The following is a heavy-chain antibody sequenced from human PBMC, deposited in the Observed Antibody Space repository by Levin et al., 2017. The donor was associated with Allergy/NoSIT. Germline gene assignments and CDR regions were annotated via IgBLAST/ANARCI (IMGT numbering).Heavy chain of an antibody. CDR1: GFTFGDYA. Sequence: SLKISCAASGFTFGDYAMHWVRQAPGKGLEWVSGINWNRDKIGYADSVRARFTISRDNAKNSMDLQMNSLGPEDKALYYCAKGLNWGSPNTLDYWGQGTLVTVSS. D-gene: IGHD7-27*01. CDR3: AKGLNWGSPNTLDY. V-gene: IGHV3-9*01. CDR2: INWNRDKI. J-gene: IGHJ4*02.